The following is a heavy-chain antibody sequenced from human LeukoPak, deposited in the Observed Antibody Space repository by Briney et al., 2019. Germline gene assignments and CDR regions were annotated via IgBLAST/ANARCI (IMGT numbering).Heavy chain of an antibody. CDR3: ATYTLLGATRRYFDF. V-gene: IGHV3-48*02. D-gene: IGHD1-26*01. CDR1: GFXFNSYS. Sequence: GGSLRLSCAASGFXFNSYSINWVRQAPGKGLEWVSYISPGSNSIYYADSVKGRFTISRDNAKNSLYLQMNSLRDEDTALYYCATYTLLGATRRYFDFWGRGSLVTVSS. J-gene: IGHJ4*02. CDR2: ISPGSNSI.